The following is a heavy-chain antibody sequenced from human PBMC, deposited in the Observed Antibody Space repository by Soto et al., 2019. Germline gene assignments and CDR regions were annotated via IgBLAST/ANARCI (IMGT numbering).Heavy chain of an antibody. Sequence: QITLRESGPALVKPTQTLTLTCTFSGFSLSTNEVAVGWIRQPPGKALEWLALIFWDDDARYSPSLKSRLTITKETSKDQVVLIMTNMDPVDTGTYYCTHTSGHSSTGADNWGQGTQVTVSS. D-gene: IGHD2-2*01. CDR2: IFWDDDA. CDR3: THTSGHSSTGADN. V-gene: IGHV2-5*02. CDR1: GFSLSTNEVA. J-gene: IGHJ4*02.